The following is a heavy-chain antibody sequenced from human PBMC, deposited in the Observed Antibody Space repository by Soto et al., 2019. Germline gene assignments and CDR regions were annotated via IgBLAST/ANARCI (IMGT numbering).Heavy chain of an antibody. CDR2: IYYSGST. CDR1: GGSISSSSYY. J-gene: IGHJ4*02. Sequence: QLQLQESGPGLVKPSETLSLTCTVSGGSISSSSYYWGWIRQPPGKGLEWIGNIYYSGSTYYNPSHKSRVTISVDTSKNQFSLKLSSVTAADTAVYYYARRGSGGIPVAVTSFDYWGQGTLVTVSS. V-gene: IGHV4-39*01. CDR3: ARRGSGGIPVAVTSFDY. D-gene: IGHD6-19*01.